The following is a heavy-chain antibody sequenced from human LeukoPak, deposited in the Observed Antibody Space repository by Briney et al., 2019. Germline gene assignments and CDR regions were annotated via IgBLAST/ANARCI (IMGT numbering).Heavy chain of an antibody. CDR3: ARNGFLNPLIVVGRGAFDI. CDR2: IYYSGST. V-gene: IGHV4-59*01. CDR1: GGSISSYY. D-gene: IGHD3-22*01. Sequence: PSETLSLTCTVSGGSISSYYWSWIRQPPGKGREWIGYIYYSGSTNYNPSLQSRVIISVDTSNNQLSLKLRSLTAADTAVHYCARNGFLNPLIVVGRGAFDIWGQGTMVTVSS. J-gene: IGHJ3*02.